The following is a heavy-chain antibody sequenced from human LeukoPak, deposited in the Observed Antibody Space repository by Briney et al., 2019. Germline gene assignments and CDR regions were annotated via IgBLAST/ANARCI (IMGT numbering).Heavy chain of an antibody. CDR2: MNPNNGNT. V-gene: IGHV1-8*01. Sequence: ASVKVSCKASGYTFTSYDINWVRQVTGQGLEWMGWMNPNNGNTGYVQKFQGRVTMTEDTSTDTAYMELSSLRSEDTAVYYCATTRGGYDFGYFDYWGQGTLVTVSS. CDR1: GYTFTSYD. J-gene: IGHJ4*02. D-gene: IGHD5-12*01. CDR3: ATTRGGYDFGYFDY.